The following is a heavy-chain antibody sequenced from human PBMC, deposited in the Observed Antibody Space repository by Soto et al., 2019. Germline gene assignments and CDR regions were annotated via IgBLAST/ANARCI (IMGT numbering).Heavy chain of an antibody. CDR3: ARASVEMATIGAFDI. Sequence: ASETLSLTCTVSGGSISSGGYYWSWIRQHPGKGLEWIGYIYYSGSTYYNPSLKSRVTISVDTSKNQFSLKLSSVTAADTAVYYCARASVEMATIGAFDIWGQGTMVTVSS. CDR1: GGSISSGGYY. D-gene: IGHD5-12*01. J-gene: IGHJ3*02. V-gene: IGHV4-31*03. CDR2: IYYSGST.